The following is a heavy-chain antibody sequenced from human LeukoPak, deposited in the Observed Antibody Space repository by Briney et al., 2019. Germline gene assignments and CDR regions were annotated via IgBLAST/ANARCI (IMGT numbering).Heavy chain of an antibody. CDR2: INHSGST. CDR3: ARCVMTGYYFSGFDP. D-gene: IGHD3-9*01. J-gene: IGHJ5*02. Sequence: SETLSLTCNVSGGSINNYYWSWIRQPPGKGLEWIGEINHSGSTNYNPSLKSRVTISVDTSKNQFSLKLSSVTAADTAVYYCARCVMTGYYFSGFDPWGQGTLVTVSS. CDR1: GGSINNYY. V-gene: IGHV4-34*01.